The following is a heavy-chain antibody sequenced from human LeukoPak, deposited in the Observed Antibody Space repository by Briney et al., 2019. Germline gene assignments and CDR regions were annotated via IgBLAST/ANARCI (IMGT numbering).Heavy chain of an antibody. D-gene: IGHD3-22*01. CDR3: ARHFGYDSSGYSLDAFDI. CDR2: IYYSGST. J-gene: IGHJ3*02. V-gene: IGHV4-59*08. Sequence: NSSETLSFTCTVSGGSISSYYWSRIRQPPGKGLEWIGYIYYSGSTNYNPSLKSRVTISVDTSKNRFSLKLSSVTAADTAVYYCARHFGYDSSGYSLDAFDIWGQGTMVTVSS. CDR1: GGSISSYY.